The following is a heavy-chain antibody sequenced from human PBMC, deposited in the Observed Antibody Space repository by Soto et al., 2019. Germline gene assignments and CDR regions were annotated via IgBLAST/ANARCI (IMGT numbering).Heavy chain of an antibody. CDR2: ISYDGTNK. Sequence: QVQLVESGGGVVQPGRSLRLSCAASGFIFSTYAMHWVRQAPGKGLEWVAVISYDGTNKYYAHSVKGRFTISRDNSRNTLYLQMNSLRAEHTAVYYCARDPRRGYSYDYYHQYGMDVWGQGTTVTVSS. V-gene: IGHV3-30-3*01. D-gene: IGHD5-18*01. J-gene: IGHJ6*02. CDR3: ARDPRRGYSYDYYHQYGMDV. CDR1: GFIFSTYA.